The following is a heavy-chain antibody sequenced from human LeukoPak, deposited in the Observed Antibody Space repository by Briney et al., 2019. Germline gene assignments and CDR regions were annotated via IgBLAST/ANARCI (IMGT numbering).Heavy chain of an antibody. J-gene: IGHJ4*02. V-gene: IGHV3-30*02. CDR2: IRSDENNK. D-gene: IGHD3-10*01. CDR3: AKDSRRDVWYGEFIDY. CDR1: GFMFSDYG. Sequence: GGSLRLSCAASGFMFSDYGMHWVRQAPGKGLEWVAFIRSDENNKYYADPVKGRFTISRDNSKTTVYLQMNSLRVEDTAVYFCAKDSRRDVWYGEFIDYWGQGVLVTVSS.